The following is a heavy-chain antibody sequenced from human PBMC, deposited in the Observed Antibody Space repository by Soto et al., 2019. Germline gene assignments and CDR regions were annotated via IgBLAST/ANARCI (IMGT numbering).Heavy chain of an antibody. Sequence: ASVTFSCTSSGYMFISYGINWVRQAPGQGLEWMGWISAYNGNTKYAQNLQGRVTMTTDTSTSTAYMEMRSLRSDDTAVYYCVRDLDGSGSYYTDYWGPGTLVTVSS. D-gene: IGHD3-10*01. CDR1: GYMFISYG. CDR2: ISAYNGNT. CDR3: VRDLDGSGSYYTDY. V-gene: IGHV1-18*01. J-gene: IGHJ4*02.